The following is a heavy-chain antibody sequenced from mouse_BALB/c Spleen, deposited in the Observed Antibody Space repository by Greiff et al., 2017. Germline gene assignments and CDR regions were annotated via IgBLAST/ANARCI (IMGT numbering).Heavy chain of an antibody. CDR1: GFTFSSFG. D-gene: IGHD3-1*01. Sequence: DVQLVESGGGLVQPGGSRKLSCAASGFTFSSFGMHWVRQAPEKGLEWVAYISSGSSTIYYADTVKGRFTISRDNPKNTLFLQMTSLRSEDTAMYYCARGLYYAMDYWGQGTSVTVSS. V-gene: IGHV5-17*02. CDR2: ISSGSSTI. CDR3: ARGLYYAMDY. J-gene: IGHJ4*01.